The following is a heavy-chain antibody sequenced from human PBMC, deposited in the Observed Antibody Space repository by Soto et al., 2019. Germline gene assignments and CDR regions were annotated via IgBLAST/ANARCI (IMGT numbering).Heavy chain of an antibody. J-gene: IGHJ3*01. CDR1: GAVVTSGENY. CDR3: VRDLALGYTVNV. V-gene: IGHV4-30-4*08. D-gene: IGHD5-18*01. CDR2: IYDSGVP. Sequence: SETLSLACSVSGAVVTSGENYWSWVRQPPGEGLEWLGYIYDSGVPSYTPALKSRVTLSLDRPNNQVSLKLRSVTAADTAVYCCVRDLALGYTVNVWCHGTLVT.